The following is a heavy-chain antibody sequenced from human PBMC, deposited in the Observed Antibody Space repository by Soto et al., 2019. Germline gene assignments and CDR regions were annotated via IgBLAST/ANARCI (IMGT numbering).Heavy chain of an antibody. V-gene: IGHV4-34*01. CDR3: ARSWYYDFWSGYSAFDY. D-gene: IGHD3-3*01. CDR2: INRSGST. Sequence: PSETLSLTCAVYGGSFSGYYWSWIRQPPGKGLEWIGEINRSGSTNYNPSLKSRVTISVDTSKDQFSLKLSSVTAADTAVYYCARSWYYDFWSGYSAFDYWGQGTLVTVSS. CDR1: GGSFSGYY. J-gene: IGHJ4*02.